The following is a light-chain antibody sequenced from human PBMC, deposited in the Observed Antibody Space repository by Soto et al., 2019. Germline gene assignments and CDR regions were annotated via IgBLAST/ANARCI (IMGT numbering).Light chain of an antibody. CDR2: DAS. CDR1: QSISSW. CDR3: QQYYSTPIT. V-gene: IGKV1-5*01. J-gene: IGKJ5*01. Sequence: DIQMTQSPSTLSASVGDRVTITCRASQSISSWLAWYQQKPGKAPKLLIYDASSLESGVPSRFSGSGSGTDFTLTISSLQAEDVAVYCCQQYYSTPITFGQGTRLEIK.